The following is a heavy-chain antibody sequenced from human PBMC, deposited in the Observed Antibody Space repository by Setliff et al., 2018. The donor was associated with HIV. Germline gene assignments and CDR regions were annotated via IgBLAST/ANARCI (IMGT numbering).Heavy chain of an antibody. J-gene: IGHJ4*02. CDR1: GPSINIHY. CDR3: AKGAGFYGDYTFDY. Sequence: NPSETLSLTCTVSGPSINIHYWSWIRQSPGKGFEWIGYIYSTGSTNYNPSLQSRVTISMVASRNQFSLKVTSVTSADTAVYYCAKGAGFYGDYTFDYWGQGHLVTVSS. D-gene: IGHD4-17*01. CDR2: IYSTGST. V-gene: IGHV4-59*11.